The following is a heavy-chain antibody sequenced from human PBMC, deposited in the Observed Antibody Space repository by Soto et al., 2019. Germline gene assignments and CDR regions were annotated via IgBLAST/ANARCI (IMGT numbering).Heavy chain of an antibody. CDR2: IYWNADN. V-gene: IGHV2-5*01. Sequence: QITLKESGPTLVTPTQTLTLTCTFSGFSLGTSEVGVGWIRQPPGKALQSLALIYWNADNRYSPTLKSSLTITKDTSKTQVVLTMTNLDPVDTATYYCAHTIAVKSLRYYFDSWGQGTLVTVS. D-gene: IGHD6-19*01. CDR3: AHTIAVKSLRYYFDS. J-gene: IGHJ4*02. CDR1: GFSLGTSEVG.